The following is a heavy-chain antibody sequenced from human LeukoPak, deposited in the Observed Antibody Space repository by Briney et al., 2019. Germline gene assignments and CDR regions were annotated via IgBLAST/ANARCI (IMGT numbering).Heavy chain of an antibody. CDR3: ASRRDGYNHGSDAFDI. D-gene: IGHD5-24*01. CDR2: IYTSGST. Sequence: SQTLSLTCTVAGGSISSGSYYWSWIRQPAGNGLEWIGRIYTSGSTNYNPSLKSRVTISVDTSKNQFSLKLSSVTAADTAVYYCASRRDGYNHGSDAFDIWGQGTMVTVSS. V-gene: IGHV4-61*02. CDR1: GGSISSGSYY. J-gene: IGHJ3*02.